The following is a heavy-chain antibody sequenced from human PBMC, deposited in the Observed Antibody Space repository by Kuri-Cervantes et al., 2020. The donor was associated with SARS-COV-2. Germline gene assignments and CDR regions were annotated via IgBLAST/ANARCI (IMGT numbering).Heavy chain of an antibody. CDR3: ARAAVALIKYYYYYYMDV. J-gene: IGHJ6*03. D-gene: IGHD6-19*01. CDR1: GFTFSSYW. CDR2: IKQDGSEK. V-gene: IGHV3-7*04. Sequence: GESLKISCAASGFTFSSYWMSWVRQAPGKGLEWVANIKQDGSEKYYVDSVKGRFTISRDNAKNPLYLQMNSLRAEDTAVYYCARAAVALIKYYYYYYMDVWGKGTTVTVSS.